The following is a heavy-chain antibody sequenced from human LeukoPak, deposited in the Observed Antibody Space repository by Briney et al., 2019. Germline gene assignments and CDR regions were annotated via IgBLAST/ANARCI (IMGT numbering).Heavy chain of an antibody. Sequence: GGSLRLSCAASVFTFSSYAIHWVRQGPGKGLEWVAYIAHHGSNKYYADSVKGRFTISRDNSKRTLYLQMNSLRADDTAVYYCAKDGSWSCTDWGQGTLVTVSS. V-gene: IGHV3-30*02. CDR2: IAHHGSNK. J-gene: IGHJ4*02. CDR1: VFTFSSYA. CDR3: AKDGSWSCTD. D-gene: IGHD2-8*02.